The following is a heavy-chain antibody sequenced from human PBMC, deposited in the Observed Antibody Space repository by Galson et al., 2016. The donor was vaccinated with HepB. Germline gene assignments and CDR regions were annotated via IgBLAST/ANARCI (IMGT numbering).Heavy chain of an antibody. J-gene: IGHJ4*02. CDR2: ISGSGDIT. D-gene: IGHD4-23*01. Sequence: SLRLSCAASGFSFSSFAMSWVRQAPGKGLEWVSVISGSGDITHYADSVKGRFAISRDNMKNSLFLQMHSLRADDTAMYYCTRGVTPGDWGQGTLVAVSS. V-gene: IGHV3-23*01. CDR1: GFSFSSFA. CDR3: TRGVTPGD.